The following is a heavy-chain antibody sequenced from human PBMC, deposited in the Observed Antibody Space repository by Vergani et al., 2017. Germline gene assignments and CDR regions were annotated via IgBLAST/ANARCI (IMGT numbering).Heavy chain of an antibody. Sequence: QVQLVESAGGVVQPGGSLRLSCAASGFTFSNFGMHWIRQAPGKGLEWLAYIGKDGINTRYRDAVKGRFTVSRDNAQNTLYLQMNSLRVEDTGVYYCARARCIETCYMSNWLDSWGQGTLVTVSS. J-gene: IGHJ5*01. CDR2: IGKDGINT. V-gene: IGHV3-30*02. CDR1: GFTFSNFG. D-gene: IGHD3-9*01. CDR3: ARARCIETCYMSNWLDS.